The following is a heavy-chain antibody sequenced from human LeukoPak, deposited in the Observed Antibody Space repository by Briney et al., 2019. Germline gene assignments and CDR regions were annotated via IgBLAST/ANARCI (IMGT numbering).Heavy chain of an antibody. CDR2: IFYSGNI. CDR3: ARQFYYDSGGSHY. J-gene: IGHJ4*02. Sequence: SETLSLTCTVSGGSISSSSYYWGWIRQPPGKVLLWFGRIFYSGNICYNPSVESRVTISVDTSKNQFSLKLSPVTAADTAVYYCARQFYYDSGGSHYWGQGTLVTVSS. V-gene: IGHV4-39*01. CDR1: GGSISSSSYY. D-gene: IGHD3-22*01.